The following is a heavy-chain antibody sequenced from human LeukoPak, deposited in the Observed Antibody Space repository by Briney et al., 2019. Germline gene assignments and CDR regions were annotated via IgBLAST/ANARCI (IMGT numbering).Heavy chain of an antibody. CDR1: GDTFSTFS. Sequence: ASVKVSCKGFGDTFSTFSISWVRQAPGQGLEWMGRIIPINGIVNYAQKFQGRVTITANKSTSTAFMELSTLTSDDTAIYYCARCPGRGWGQGTLVTVSS. CDR3: ARCPGRG. V-gene: IGHV1-69*02. J-gene: IGHJ4*02. CDR2: IIPINGIV. D-gene: IGHD1-26*01.